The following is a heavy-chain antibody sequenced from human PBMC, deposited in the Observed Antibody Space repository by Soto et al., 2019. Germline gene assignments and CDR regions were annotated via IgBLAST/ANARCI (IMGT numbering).Heavy chain of an antibody. CDR1: GYTFTSYG. Sequence: ASVKVSCKASGYTFTSYGISWVRQAPGQGLEWMGWISAYNGNTNYAQKLQGRVTMTTDTSTSTAYMELRSLRSDDTAVYYCALGSPYYYGSGSYLVYYYSMDVWGQGTTVTVSS. CDR3: ALGSPYYYGSGSYLVYYYSMDV. D-gene: IGHD3-10*01. V-gene: IGHV1-18*01. J-gene: IGHJ6*02. CDR2: ISAYNGNT.